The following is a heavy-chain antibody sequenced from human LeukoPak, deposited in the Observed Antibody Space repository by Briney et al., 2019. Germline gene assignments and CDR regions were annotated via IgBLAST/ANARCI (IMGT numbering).Heavy chain of an antibody. CDR1: GGSISSGDYY. D-gene: IGHD2-2*02. J-gene: IGHJ4*02. CDR2: IYYSGST. Sequence: SQTLSLTCTVSGGSISSGDYYWSWIRQPPGKGLEWIGYIYYSGSTYYNPSLKSRVTISVDTSKNQFSLKLSSVTAADTAVYYCARDLDYYCSSTSCYTRDYWGQGTLVTVSS. V-gene: IGHV4-30-4*01. CDR3: ARDLDYYCSSTSCYTRDY.